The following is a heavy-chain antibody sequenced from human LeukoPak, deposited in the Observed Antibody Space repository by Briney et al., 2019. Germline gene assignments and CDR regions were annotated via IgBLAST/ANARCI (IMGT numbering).Heavy chain of an antibody. CDR3: AGAPAGSLNWLSPLDY. CDR1: GYSISSGYY. Sequence: SETLSLTCAVSGYSISSGYYWGWIRQPPGKGLEWIGSIYHSGSTYYNPSLKSRVTISVDTSKNQLSLKLASVTAADTAVYYCAGAPAGSLNWLSPLDYWGQGTLVTVSS. V-gene: IGHV4-38-2*01. J-gene: IGHJ4*02. D-gene: IGHD2-2*01. CDR2: IYHSGST.